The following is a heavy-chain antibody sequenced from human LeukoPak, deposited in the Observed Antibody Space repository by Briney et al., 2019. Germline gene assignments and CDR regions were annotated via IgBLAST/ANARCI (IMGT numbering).Heavy chain of an antibody. D-gene: IGHD5-12*01. CDR2: IIYNGVTT. Sequence: PGGSLRLSCVASGFTFSNYGMNWVRQAPGRGLEWVSGIIYNGVTTYYADSVKGRFTISRDDPKNTLYLQMENLRAEDTAVYYCAKGGAWLRFDDWGQGILVTVSS. V-gene: IGHV3-23*01. CDR1: GFTFSNYG. CDR3: AKGGAWLRFDD. J-gene: IGHJ4*02.